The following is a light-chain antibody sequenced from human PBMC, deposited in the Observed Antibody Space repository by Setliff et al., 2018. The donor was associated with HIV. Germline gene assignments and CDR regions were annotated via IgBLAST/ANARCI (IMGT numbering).Light chain of an antibody. CDR3: QVWDSSSDHLV. J-gene: IGLJ2*01. CDR1: NIGSKS. Sequence: SYELTQPPSVSVAPGKTARITCGGNNIGSKSVHWYQQKPGQAPVLVVYDDNDRPSGIPERFSGSNSGNTATLTISRVEAGDEADYYCQVWDSSSDHLVFGGGTKVTVL. V-gene: IGLV3-21*03. CDR2: DDN.